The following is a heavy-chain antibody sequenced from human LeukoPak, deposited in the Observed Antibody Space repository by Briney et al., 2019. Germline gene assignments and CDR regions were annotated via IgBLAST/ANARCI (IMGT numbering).Heavy chain of an antibody. D-gene: IGHD5-24*01. CDR2: ISAYNGNT. Sequence: ASVNVSCKASVYTFTSYGISWVRQAPGQGLEWMGWISAYNGNTNYAQKRQGRVTMTTDTSTSTAYMELRSLRSDDTAVYYCARADRDGYDNWFDPWGQRTLVTVSS. CDR3: ARADRDGYDNWFDP. V-gene: IGHV1-18*01. CDR1: VYTFTSYG. J-gene: IGHJ5*02.